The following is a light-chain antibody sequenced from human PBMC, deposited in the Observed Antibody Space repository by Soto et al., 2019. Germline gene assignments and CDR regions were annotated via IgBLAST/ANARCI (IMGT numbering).Light chain of an antibody. CDR3: HQRQSWPLT. CDR2: PTS. J-gene: IGKJ1*01. CDR1: QYINTR. Sequence: VLPQTPATLSSFPADRVTLSCRASQYINTRLAWYQHRPGKAPRLLIYPTSSREAGIPARFSASGSGTDFTLTISDVQPEDFALYYCHQRQSWPLTFGRGTKVDIK. V-gene: IGKV3-11*01.